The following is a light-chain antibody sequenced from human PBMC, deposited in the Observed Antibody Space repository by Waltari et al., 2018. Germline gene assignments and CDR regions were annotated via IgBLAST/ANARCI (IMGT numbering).Light chain of an antibody. CDR1: QSVSRS. J-gene: IGKJ1*01. CDR2: GAS. V-gene: IGKV3-20*01. Sequence: SCSASQSVSRSFVWYQLKPGQAPILLIYGASTRATSIPDRFTGSGSGTDVSLTSSSLEPEDFAIYFCQHYVRLPATFGQGTKVEIK. CDR3: QHYVRLPAT.